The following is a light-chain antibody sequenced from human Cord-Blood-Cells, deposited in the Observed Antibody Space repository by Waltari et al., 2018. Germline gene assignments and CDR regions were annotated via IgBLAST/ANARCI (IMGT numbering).Light chain of an antibody. CDR3: QQYNSYST. CDR2: KAS. CDR1: QSISSW. J-gene: IGKJ1*01. V-gene: IGKV1-5*03. Sequence: IQLPQSPPTLSASVGDRVPITCRASQSISSWLAWYQQKPGKAPKLLIYKASSLESGVPSRFSGSGSGTEFTLTISSLQPDDFATYYCQQYNSYSTFGQGTKVEIK.